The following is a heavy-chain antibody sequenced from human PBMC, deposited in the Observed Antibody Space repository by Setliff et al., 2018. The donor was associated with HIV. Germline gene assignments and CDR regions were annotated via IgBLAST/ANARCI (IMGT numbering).Heavy chain of an antibody. CDR3: ARGGGSGWYSNWFDP. Sequence: ASVKVSCKASGYTFINNYIHWVRQAPGQGLEWMGLINPTGDITFYPQKFQARVTMTRDTSTSTVYLELRSLRSEDTAVYYCARGGGSGWYSNWFDPWGQGTLVTVSS. J-gene: IGHJ5*02. V-gene: IGHV1-46*01. CDR1: GYTFINNY. D-gene: IGHD6-19*01. CDR2: INPTGDIT.